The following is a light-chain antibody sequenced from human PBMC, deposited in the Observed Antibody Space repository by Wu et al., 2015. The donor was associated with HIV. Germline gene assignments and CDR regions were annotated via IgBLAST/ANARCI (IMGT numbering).Light chain of an antibody. CDR3: QQYNNWPSS. V-gene: IGKV3D-15*01. J-gene: IGKJ2*03. CDR2: DAS. Sequence: ETVMTQSPATLSLSPGERATLSCRASQSVRANLAWYQQKPGQAPRLLIYDASTRATDIPATFSGSGSGTEFTLSISSLQSEDFGVYYCQQYNNWPSSFGQGTRLQIK. CDR1: QSVRAN.